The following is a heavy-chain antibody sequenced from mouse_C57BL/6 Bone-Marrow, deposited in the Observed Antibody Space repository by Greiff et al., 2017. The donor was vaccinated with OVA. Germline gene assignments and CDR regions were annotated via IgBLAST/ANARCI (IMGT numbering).Heavy chain of an antibody. CDR2: IRSKSNNYAT. Sequence: EVKLMESGGGLVQPKGSLQLSCAASGFSFNTYAMNWVRQAPGQGLEWVARIRSKSNNYATYYADSVKDRFTISRDDSESMLYLQMNNLKTEDAAMYYCGRHGYYGSSYYYAMDYWGQGTSVTVAS. J-gene: IGHJ4*01. CDR3: GRHGYYGSSYYYAMDY. CDR1: GFSFNTYA. D-gene: IGHD1-1*01. V-gene: IGHV10-1*01.